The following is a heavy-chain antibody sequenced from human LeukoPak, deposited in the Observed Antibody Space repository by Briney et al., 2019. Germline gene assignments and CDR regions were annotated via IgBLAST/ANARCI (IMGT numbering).Heavy chain of an antibody. CDR1: GFTFSRYW. D-gene: IGHD6-13*01. V-gene: IGHV3-7*01. J-gene: IGHJ4*02. CDR2: IKQDGSEK. Sequence: GGSLRLSCAASGFTFSRYWMTWVRQAPGKGLEWVANIKQDGSEKYYVDSVKGRFTISRDNAKNSLYLQMNSLRAEDTAVYYCARGDPSSWYDGVDYWGQGSLVTVSS. CDR3: ARGDPSSWYDGVDY.